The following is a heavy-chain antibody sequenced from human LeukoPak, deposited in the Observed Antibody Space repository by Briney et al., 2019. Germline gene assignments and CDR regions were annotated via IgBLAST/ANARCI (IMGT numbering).Heavy chain of an antibody. V-gene: IGHV1-18*01. D-gene: IGHD5-12*01. CDR1: GYTXTSYG. CDR2: ISAYNGNT. J-gene: IGHJ5*02. CDR3: ARELRAARPVDIEEGDWFDP. Sequence: GASVKVSCKASGYTXTSYGISWVRQAPGQGLEWMGWISAYNGNTNYAQKLQGRVTMTTDTSTSTAYMELRSLRSDDTAVYYCARELRAARPVDIEEGDWFDPWGQGTLVTVSS.